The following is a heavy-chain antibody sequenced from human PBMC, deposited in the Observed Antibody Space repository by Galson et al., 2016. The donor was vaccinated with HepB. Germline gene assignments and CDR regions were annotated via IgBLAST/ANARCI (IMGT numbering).Heavy chain of an antibody. CDR1: GFTFSSYS. D-gene: IGHD3-9*01. Sequence: SLRLSCAASGFTFSSYSMNWVRQAPGKGLEWVSSISSSSSYIYYADSVKGRFTVSRDNAKNSLYLQMNSLRAEDTAVYYCASRYDILTGYFYGYYFDYWGQGTLVTVSS. CDR3: ASRYDILTGYFYGYYFDY. CDR2: ISSSSSYI. J-gene: IGHJ4*02. V-gene: IGHV3-21*06.